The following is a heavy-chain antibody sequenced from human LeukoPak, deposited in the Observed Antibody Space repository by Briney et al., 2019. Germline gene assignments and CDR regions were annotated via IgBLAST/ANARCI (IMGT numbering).Heavy chain of an antibody. Sequence: GGSLRLSCAASGFTFSSYWMHWVRQAPGKGLVWVALINSDGTSTTYAASVTGRFTISRDNAKNTLYLQMNSLRAEDTAMYYCARDVSSRIDDWGQGTLVTVSS. CDR2: INSDGTST. V-gene: IGHV3-74*01. CDR3: ARDVSSRIDD. D-gene: IGHD6-6*01. CDR1: GFTFSSYW. J-gene: IGHJ4*02.